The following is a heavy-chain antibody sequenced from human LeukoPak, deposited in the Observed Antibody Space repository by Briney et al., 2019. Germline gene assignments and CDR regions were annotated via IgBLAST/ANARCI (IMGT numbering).Heavy chain of an antibody. J-gene: IGHJ4*02. V-gene: IGHV3-33*01. CDR3: ARDLPHYCGGDCPRFDY. CDR1: GFAFSSYG. CDR2: IWYDGSNK. Sequence: GGSLRLSCAASGFAFSSYGMHWVRQAPGKGLEWVAVIWYDGSNKYYADSVKGRFTISRDNSKNTLYLQMNSLRAEDTAVYYCARDLPHYCGGDCPRFDYWGQGTLVTVSS. D-gene: IGHD2-21*01.